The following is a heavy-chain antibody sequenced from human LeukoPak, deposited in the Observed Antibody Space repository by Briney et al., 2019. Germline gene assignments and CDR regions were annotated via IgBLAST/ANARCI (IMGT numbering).Heavy chain of an antibody. CDR1: GFTFSSYS. CDR2: ISGSGGST. J-gene: IGHJ4*02. Sequence: GGSLRLSCAASGFTFSSYSMNWVRQAPGKGLEWVSAISGSGGSTYYADSVKGRFTISRDNSKNTLYLQMNSLRAEDTAVYYCAKYSSIAAFFDYWGQGTLVTVSS. CDR3: AKYSSIAAFFDY. V-gene: IGHV3-23*01. D-gene: IGHD6-6*01.